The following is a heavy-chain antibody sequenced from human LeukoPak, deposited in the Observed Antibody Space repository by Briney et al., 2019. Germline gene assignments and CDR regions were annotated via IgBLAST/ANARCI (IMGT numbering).Heavy chain of an antibody. D-gene: IGHD3-22*01. V-gene: IGHV3-7*01. Sequence: GGSLRLSCAASGFTFSSYGMSWVRQAPGKGLEWVANINQNGSETYFMDSVQGRFTISRDNAKNSLYLQMNSLRVEDTAVYYCASGMIEFDYWGQGTLVTVSS. CDR3: ASGMIEFDY. J-gene: IGHJ4*02. CDR1: GFTFSSYG. CDR2: INQNGSET.